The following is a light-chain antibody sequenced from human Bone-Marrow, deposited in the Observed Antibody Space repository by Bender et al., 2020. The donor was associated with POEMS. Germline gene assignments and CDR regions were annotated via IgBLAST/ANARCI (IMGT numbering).Light chain of an antibody. V-gene: IGLV2-14*03. J-gene: IGLJ3*02. Sequence: WYQHLPGTAPKLLIYGYNNRPSGVSNRFSGSKSGNTASLTISGLQAEDEAHYYCSSYTSSTTWVFGGGTKLTVL. CDR2: GYN. CDR3: SSYTSSTTWV.